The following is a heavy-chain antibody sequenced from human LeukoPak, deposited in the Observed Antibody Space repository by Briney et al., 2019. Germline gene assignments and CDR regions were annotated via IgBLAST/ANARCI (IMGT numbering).Heavy chain of an antibody. CDR2: ISYDGGNK. D-gene: IGHD6-19*01. Sequence: PGGSLRLSCAASGFTFSSYGMHWVRQAPGKGLEWVAVISYDGGNKYYADSVKGRFTISRDNSKNTLYLQMNSLRAEDTAVYYCAKDPFRRIAVAGNFDYWGQGTLVTVSS. V-gene: IGHV3-30*18. J-gene: IGHJ4*02. CDR3: AKDPFRRIAVAGNFDY. CDR1: GFTFSSYG.